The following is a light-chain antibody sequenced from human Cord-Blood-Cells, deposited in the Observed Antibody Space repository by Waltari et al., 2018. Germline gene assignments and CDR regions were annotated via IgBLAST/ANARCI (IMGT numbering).Light chain of an antibody. CDR1: SSDVGSYNL. J-gene: IGLJ1*01. Sequence: QSALTQPASVSGSPGQSITISCTGTSSDVGSYNLVSWYQQPQGKAPKLMIYEGSKRPSGVSNRSSGSKSGNTASLTSSGLQAEDEADYYCCSYAGSSTYVFGTGTKVTVL. CDR2: EGS. CDR3: CSYAGSSTYV. V-gene: IGLV2-23*01.